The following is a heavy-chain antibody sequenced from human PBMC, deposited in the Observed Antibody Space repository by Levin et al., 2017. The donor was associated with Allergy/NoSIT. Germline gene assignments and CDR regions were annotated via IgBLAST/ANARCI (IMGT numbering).Heavy chain of an antibody. D-gene: IGHD6-13*01. Sequence: SQTLSLTCTVSGGSISSSSYYWGWIRQPPGKGLEWIGSIYYSGSTYYNPSLKSRVTISVDTSKNQFSLKLSSVTAADTAVYYCAREGGAAGSFDYWGQGTLVTVSS. J-gene: IGHJ4*02. CDR2: IYYSGST. CDR1: GGSISSSSYY. CDR3: AREGGAAGSFDY. V-gene: IGHV4-39*07.